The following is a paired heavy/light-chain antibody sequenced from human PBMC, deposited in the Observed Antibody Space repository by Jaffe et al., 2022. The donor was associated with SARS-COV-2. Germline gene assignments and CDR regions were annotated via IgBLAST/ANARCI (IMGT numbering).Light chain of an antibody. J-gene: IGLJ3*02. CDR3: SSYTSISTLV. V-gene: IGLV2-14*01. CDR2: DVS. CDR1: SSDVGGYNY. Sequence: QSALTQPASVSGSPGQSITISCTGTSSDVGGYNYVSWYQQHPGKAPKLMIYDVSNRPSGISDRFSGSKSGNTASLTISGLQTEDEADYYCSSYTSISTLVFGGGTKLAVL.
Heavy chain of an antibody. J-gene: IGHJ5*02. V-gene: IGHV4-39*01. CDR2: VYYTGSA. CDR3: ARMGLYGRWFDP. CDR1: GGSIRGTSFY. Sequence: QPRLQESGPGLVKPSETLSLTCTVSGGSIRGTSFYWGWIRQPPGKGLEWIATVYYTGSAYYNPSLKSRVAISVDTSKNQFSLNLRSVTAADTALYHCARMGLYGRWFDPWGQGTLVTVSS. D-gene: IGHD1-26*01.